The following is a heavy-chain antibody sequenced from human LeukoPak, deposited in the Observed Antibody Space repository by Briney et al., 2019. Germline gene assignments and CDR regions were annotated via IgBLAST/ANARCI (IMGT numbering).Heavy chain of an antibody. Sequence: SETLSLTCAVYGGSFSGYYWSWIRQPPGKGLEWIGEINHSGSTNYNPSLKSRVTISVDKSKNEFSLNLSSVTAADTAVYYCARDSPAYCSGGNCYNWYFDLRGRGTLVSVSS. D-gene: IGHD2-15*01. CDR2: INHSGST. J-gene: IGHJ2*01. CDR1: GGSFSGYY. V-gene: IGHV4-34*01. CDR3: ARDSPAYCSGGNCYNWYFDL.